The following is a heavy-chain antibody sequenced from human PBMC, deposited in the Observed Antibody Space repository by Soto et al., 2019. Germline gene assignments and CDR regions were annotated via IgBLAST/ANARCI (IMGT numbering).Heavy chain of an antibody. J-gene: IGHJ6*03. D-gene: IGHD2-2*01. V-gene: IGHV3-9*01. Sequence: EVQLVESGGGLVQPGRSLRLSCAASGFSFDEYAMHWVRQAPGKGLEWVSGISWNSGTMGYGDSVKGRFTISRDNAKNSLYRQMISLRADYTALYYGAKGFCSSTRFLTYSYMDVWGKGTTVTVSS. CDR3: AKGFCSSTRFLTYSYMDV. CDR2: ISWNSGTM. CDR1: GFSFDEYA.